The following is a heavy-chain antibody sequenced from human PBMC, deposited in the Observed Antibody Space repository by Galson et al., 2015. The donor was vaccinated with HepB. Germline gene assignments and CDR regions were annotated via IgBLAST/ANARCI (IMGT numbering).Heavy chain of an antibody. V-gene: IGHV1-69*13. Sequence: SVKVSCKASGGTFSTHAMSWVRQAPGQGLGWMGGITPLFGTAKYPQKFQGRVTITADESTSTVFMELSSLRFEDTAMYYCAREGIAASTNPVDYWGQGTLVTVSS. CDR2: ITPLFGTA. CDR1: GGTFSTHA. J-gene: IGHJ4*02. CDR3: AREGIAASTNPVDY. D-gene: IGHD6-13*01.